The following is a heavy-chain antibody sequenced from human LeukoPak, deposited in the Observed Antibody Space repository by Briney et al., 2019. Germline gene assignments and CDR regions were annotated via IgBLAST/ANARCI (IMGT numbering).Heavy chain of an antibody. V-gene: IGHV3-9*01. Sequence: GGSLRLSCAASGFTFDDYAMHWVRQAPGKGLEWVSGISWNSGSIGYADSVKGRFTISRDNAKNSLYLQMNSLRAEDTAVYYCARVGLDVVVPAHYYYYMDVWGKGTTVTVSS. J-gene: IGHJ6*03. CDR3: ARVGLDVVVPAHYYYYMDV. CDR2: ISWNSGSI. D-gene: IGHD2-2*01. CDR1: GFTFDDYA.